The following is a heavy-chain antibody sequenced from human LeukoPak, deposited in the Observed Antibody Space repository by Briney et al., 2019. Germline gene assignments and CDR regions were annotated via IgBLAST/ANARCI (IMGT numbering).Heavy chain of an antibody. J-gene: IGHJ6*02. Sequence: SETLSLTCTVSGGSISSYYWSWIRQPPGKGLEWIGYIYYSGSTNYNPSLKSRVTISVDTSENQFSLKLSSVTAADTAVYYCARDSGSYSNHYYYYGMDVWGQGTTVTVSS. D-gene: IGHD1-26*01. CDR3: ARDSGSYSNHYYYYGMDV. V-gene: IGHV4-59*01. CDR1: GGSISSYY. CDR2: IYYSGST.